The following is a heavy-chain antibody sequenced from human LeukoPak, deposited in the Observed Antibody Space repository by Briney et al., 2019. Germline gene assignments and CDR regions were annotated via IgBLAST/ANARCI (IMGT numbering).Heavy chain of an antibody. CDR2: INPNSGGT. CDR1: GYIFTGYY. CDR3: ARDGTGVYNLVQY. J-gene: IGHJ4*02. Sequence: GASVKVSCKASGYIFTGYYMHWVRQAPGQGLEWMGWINPNSGGTNYAQKFQGRVTMTRDTSISAVYMELSRLRSDDTAVYYCARDGTGVYNLVQYWGQGTLVTVSS. D-gene: IGHD5-24*01. V-gene: IGHV1-2*02.